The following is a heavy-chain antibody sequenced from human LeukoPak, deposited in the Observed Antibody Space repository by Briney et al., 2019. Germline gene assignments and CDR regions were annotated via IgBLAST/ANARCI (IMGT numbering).Heavy chain of an antibody. Sequence: GSSVKVSCKASGGTFSSYAISWVRQAPGQGLEWMGWISAYNGNTNYAQKLQGRVTMTTDTSTSTAYMELRSLRSDDTAVYYCARDAGYSGYDGKDYWGQGTLVTVSS. CDR3: ARDAGYSGYDGKDY. V-gene: IGHV1-18*01. J-gene: IGHJ4*02. CDR2: ISAYNGNT. D-gene: IGHD5-12*01. CDR1: GGTFSSYA.